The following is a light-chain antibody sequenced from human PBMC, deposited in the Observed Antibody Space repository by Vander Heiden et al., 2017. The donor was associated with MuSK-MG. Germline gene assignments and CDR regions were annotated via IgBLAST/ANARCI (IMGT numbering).Light chain of an antibody. CDR3: AAWDDSLNGVV. V-gene: IGLV1-44*01. Sequence: QSVLTQPPSASGTPGQRVTIPCSGSSSNLGSNTVNWYQQRPGSAPKLLIYSNNQRHSGVPDRFSGAKSGTSASLAISGLQSEDEADYYCAAWDDSLNGVVFGGGTKLTVL. CDR1: SSNLGSNT. J-gene: IGLJ2*01. CDR2: SNN.